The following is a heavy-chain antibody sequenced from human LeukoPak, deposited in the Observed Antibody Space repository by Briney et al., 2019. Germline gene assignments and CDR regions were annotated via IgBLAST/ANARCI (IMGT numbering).Heavy chain of an antibody. CDR3: AKGSTGWYPHFDY. D-gene: IGHD6-19*01. CDR2: VGVSGGNT. V-gene: IGHV3-23*01. CDR1: GFTFKNYA. J-gene: IGHJ4*02. Sequence: GGSLRLSCAASGFTFKNYAMSWVRQAPGKGLERVSTVGVSGGNTFYADSLKGRFTISRDNSKNTLYLQMNSLRAEDTAVYYCAKGSTGWYPHFDYWGQGTLVTVSS.